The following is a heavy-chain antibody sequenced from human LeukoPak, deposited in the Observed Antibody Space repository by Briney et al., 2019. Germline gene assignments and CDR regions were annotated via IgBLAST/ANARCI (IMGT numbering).Heavy chain of an antibody. CDR1: GFTFSSYA. CDR3: ARNDILTGYYRYYGMDV. V-gene: IGHV3-30-3*01. D-gene: IGHD3-9*01. Sequence: GGSLRLSCAASGFTFSSYAMHWVRQAPGKGLEWVAVISYDGSNEYYADSVKGRFTISRDNSKNTLYLQMNSLRAEDTAVYYCARNDILTGYYRYYGMDVWGQGTTVTVSS. J-gene: IGHJ6*02. CDR2: ISYDGSNE.